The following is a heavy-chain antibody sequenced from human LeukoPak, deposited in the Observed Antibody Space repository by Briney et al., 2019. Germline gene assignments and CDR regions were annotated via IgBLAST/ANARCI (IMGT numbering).Heavy chain of an antibody. V-gene: IGHV3-30*04. Sequence: GGSLRLSCAASGFTFSSYAVHWVRQAPGKGLEWVAVISYDGSNKYYADSVKGRFTISRDNSKNTLYLQMNSLRAEDTAVYYCARDPPTTVTTPGYYYYYMDVWGKGTTVTVSS. CDR2: ISYDGSNK. CDR3: ARDPPTTVTTPGYYYYYMDV. CDR1: GFTFSSYA. D-gene: IGHD4-17*01. J-gene: IGHJ6*03.